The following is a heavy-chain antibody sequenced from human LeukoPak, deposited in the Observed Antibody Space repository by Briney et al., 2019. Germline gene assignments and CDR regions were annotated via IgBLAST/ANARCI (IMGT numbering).Heavy chain of an antibody. CDR3: ARRANAFDI. CDR2: INHSGST. V-gene: IGHV4-34*01. Sequence: KTSETLSLTCAVYGGSFSGHYWSWIRQPPGKGLEWIGEINHSGSTNYNPSLKSRVTISVDTSKNQFSLKLSSVTAADTAVYYCARRANAFDIWGQGTMVTVSS. CDR1: GGSFSGHY. J-gene: IGHJ3*02.